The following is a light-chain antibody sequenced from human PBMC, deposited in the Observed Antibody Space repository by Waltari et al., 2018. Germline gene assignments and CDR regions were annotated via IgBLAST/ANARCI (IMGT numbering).Light chain of an antibody. CDR1: QSISTS. J-gene: IGKJ2*01. V-gene: IGKV1-39*01. CDR3: QQSYSTPMYT. CDR2: AAS. Sequence: DIQMTQSPSSLSASVGDKVTITCRASQSISTSLNWYQQKSGKAPKLLILAASSLQTGVPLRFSGSGSGTDFTLTISSLQLEDFATNYCQQSYSTPMYTFGQGTKLEVK.